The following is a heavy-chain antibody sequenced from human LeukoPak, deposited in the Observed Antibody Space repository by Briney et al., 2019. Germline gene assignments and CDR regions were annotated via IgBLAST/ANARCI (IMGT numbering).Heavy chain of an antibody. CDR2: ISYDGSNK. D-gene: IGHD3-10*01. V-gene: IGHV3-30-3*01. J-gene: IGHJ4*02. Sequence: GRFLRLSCAASGFTFSSYAMHWVRQAPGKGLEWVAVISYDGSNKYYADSVKGRFTISRDNSKNTLYLQMNSLRAEDTALYYCAKDIFTMVRGVVDYWGQGTLVTVSS. CDR3: AKDIFTMVRGVVDY. CDR1: GFTFSSYA.